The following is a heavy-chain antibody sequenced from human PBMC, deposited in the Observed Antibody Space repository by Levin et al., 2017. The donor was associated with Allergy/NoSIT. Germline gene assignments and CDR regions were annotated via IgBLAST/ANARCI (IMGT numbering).Heavy chain of an antibody. D-gene: IGHD4-11*01. CDR2: ISAYNGNT. V-gene: IGHV1-18*01. CDR3: ARGGVATVYYYYGMDV. CDR1: GYTFTSYG. Sequence: GESLKISCKASGYTFTSYGISWVRQAPGQGLEWMGWISAYNGNTNYAQKLQGRVTMTTDTSTSTAYMELRSLRSDDTAVYYCARGGVATVYYYYGMDVWGQGTTVTVSS. J-gene: IGHJ6*02.